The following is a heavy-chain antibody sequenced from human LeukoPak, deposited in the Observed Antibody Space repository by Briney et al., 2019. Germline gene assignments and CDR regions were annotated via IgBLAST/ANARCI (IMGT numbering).Heavy chain of an antibody. CDR2: ISYDGSNK. V-gene: IGHV3-30*04. CDR3: ARATRVNAFDI. CDR1: GFTFSSYA. J-gene: IGHJ3*02. Sequence: PGGSLRLSCAASGFTFSSYAMHWVRQAPGKGLEWVAVISYDGSNKYYADSVKGRFTISRDNSKNTLYLQMNSLRAEDTAVYYCARATRVNAFDIWGQGTMVTVSS.